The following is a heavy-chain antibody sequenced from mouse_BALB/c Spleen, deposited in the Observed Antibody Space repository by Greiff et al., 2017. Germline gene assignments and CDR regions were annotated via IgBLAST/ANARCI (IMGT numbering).Heavy chain of an antibody. CDR2: IYPGDGDT. CDR3: ARGRFFDY. J-gene: IGHJ2*01. V-gene: IGHV1-82*01. Sequence: VQLQESGPELVKPGASVKISCKASGYAFSSSWMNWVKQRPGQGLEWIGRIYPGDGDTNYNGKFKGKATLTADKSSSTAYMQLSSLTSVDSAVYFCARGRFFDYWGQGTTLTVSS. CDR1: GYAFSSSW.